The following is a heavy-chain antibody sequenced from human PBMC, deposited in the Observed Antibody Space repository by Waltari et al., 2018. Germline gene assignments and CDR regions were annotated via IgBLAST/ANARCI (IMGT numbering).Heavy chain of an antibody. Sequence: QVQLQQWGAGLLKPSETLSLTCAVYGGSFSGYYWSWIRQPPGKGLEWIGEINHSGSTNYNPSLKSRFTISRDNAKNSLYLQMNSLRAEDTAVYYCARAPGGSSLPGGYWGQGTLVTVSS. J-gene: IGHJ4*02. CDR3: ARAPGGSSLPGGY. CDR2: INHSGST. CDR1: GGSFSGYY. D-gene: IGHD2-15*01. V-gene: IGHV4-34*01.